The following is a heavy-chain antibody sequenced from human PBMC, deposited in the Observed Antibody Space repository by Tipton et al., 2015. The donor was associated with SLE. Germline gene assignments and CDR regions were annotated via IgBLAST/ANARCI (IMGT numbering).Heavy chain of an antibody. CDR1: GFTFSSYA. CDR3: AKGRGGSSWFYNYDMDV. CDR2: ISYDGFNK. V-gene: IGHV3-30*04. D-gene: IGHD6-13*01. Sequence: SLRLSCAASGFTFSSYAMHWVRQAPGKGLDWVASISYDGFNKYYAESVKGRFTISTDTSKNTLYLEMNSLRVDDTAVYYCAKGRGGSSWFYNYDMDVWGQGTTVTGSS. J-gene: IGHJ6*02.